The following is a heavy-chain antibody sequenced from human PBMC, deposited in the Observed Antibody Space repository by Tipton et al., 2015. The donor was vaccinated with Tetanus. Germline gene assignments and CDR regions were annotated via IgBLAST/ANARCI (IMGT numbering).Heavy chain of an antibody. CDR1: GYSFTSYW. Sequence: VQLVQSGAEVKKPGESLKISCKGSGYSFTSYWIGWVRQMPGKGLEWMGIIYPRDSDTRYSPSFQGQVTISADKSISTAYLQRSSLKASDTAMYYCARREGEEDFGDESGFDYWGQGTLVTVSS. CDR2: IYPRDSDT. V-gene: IGHV5-51*01. CDR3: ARREGEEDFGDESGFDY. J-gene: IGHJ4*02. D-gene: IGHD3-10*01.